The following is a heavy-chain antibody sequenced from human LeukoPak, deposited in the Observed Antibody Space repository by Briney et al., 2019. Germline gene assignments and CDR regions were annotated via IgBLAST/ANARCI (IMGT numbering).Heavy chain of an antibody. CDR1: GYTLTELS. CDR2: FDPEDGET. V-gene: IGHV1-24*01. J-gene: IGHJ3*02. Sequence: VSVKVSCKVSGYTLTELSMHWVRQAPGKGLEWMGGFDPEDGETIYAQKFQGRVTMTEDTSTDTAYMELSSLRSEDTAVYYCATWGHGVIMTTVTIRDAFDIWGQGTMVTVSS. D-gene: IGHD4-17*01. CDR3: ATWGHGVIMTTVTIRDAFDI.